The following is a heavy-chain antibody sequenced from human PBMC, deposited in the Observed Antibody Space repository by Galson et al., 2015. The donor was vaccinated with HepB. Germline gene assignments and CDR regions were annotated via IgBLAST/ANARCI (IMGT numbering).Heavy chain of an antibody. CDR1: GGSISSYY. V-gene: IGHV4-59*01. CDR2: IYYSGST. J-gene: IGHJ4*02. CDR3: ASSSGWYFEGFDY. Sequence: TLSLTCTVSGGSISSYYWSWIRQPPGKGLEWIGYIYYSGSTNYNPSLKSRVTISVDTSKNQFSLKLSSVTAADTAVYYCASSSGWYFEGFDYWGQGTLVTVSS. D-gene: IGHD6-19*01.